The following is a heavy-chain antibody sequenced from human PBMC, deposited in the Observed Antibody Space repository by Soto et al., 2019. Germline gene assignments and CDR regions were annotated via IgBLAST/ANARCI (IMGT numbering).Heavy chain of an antibody. Sequence: LSLTCAVYGGSFSGYYWSWIRQPPGKGLEWIGEINHSGSTNYNPSLKSRVTISVDTSKNQFSLKLSSVTAADTAVYYCARVRYSSSWYSGPWWFDPWGQGTLVTVS. CDR2: INHSGST. J-gene: IGHJ5*02. V-gene: IGHV4-34*01. CDR1: GGSFSGYY. D-gene: IGHD6-13*01. CDR3: ARVRYSSSWYSGPWWFDP.